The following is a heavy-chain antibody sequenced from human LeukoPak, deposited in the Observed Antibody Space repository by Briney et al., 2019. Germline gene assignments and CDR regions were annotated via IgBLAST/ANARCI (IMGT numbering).Heavy chain of an antibody. Sequence: PGWSLRLSCAASGFTFSSYAMHWVRQAPGKGLEWVAVISYDGSNKYYADSVKGRFTISRDNSKNTLYLQMNSLRAEDTAVYYCARDPSFHYDFWSGYYGTLDYWGQGTLVTVSS. CDR3: ARDPSFHYDFWSGYYGTLDY. V-gene: IGHV3-30-3*01. CDR2: ISYDGSNK. D-gene: IGHD3-3*01. J-gene: IGHJ4*02. CDR1: GFTFSSYA.